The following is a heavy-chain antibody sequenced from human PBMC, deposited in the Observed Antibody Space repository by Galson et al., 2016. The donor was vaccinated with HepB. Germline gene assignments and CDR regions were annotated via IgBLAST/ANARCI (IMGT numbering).Heavy chain of an antibody. CDR2: IRTKAYGGTS. V-gene: IGHV3-49*03. CDR3: TAENSGGWASH. J-gene: IGHJ4*02. D-gene: IGHD6-19*01. Sequence: SLRLSCAASGFTFGDFAVSWFRQAPGQGLEWVTFIRTKAYGGTSEYAASVIGRFTISRDDSKSIAYLQMNSLETEDTAVYYCTAENSGGWASHWGQGTLVTVSS. CDR1: GFTFGDFA.